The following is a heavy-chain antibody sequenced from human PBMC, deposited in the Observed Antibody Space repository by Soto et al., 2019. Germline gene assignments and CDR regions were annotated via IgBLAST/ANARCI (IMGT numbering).Heavy chain of an antibody. J-gene: IGHJ4*01. CDR1: GGSFTSNNW. V-gene: IGHV4-4*02. CDR3: ASRDPGTSVDY. Sequence: QVQLQESGPRLVKPSGTLSLTCAVSGGSFTSNNWWTWVRQPPGQGLEWIGEIYRTGSTNYNPSLEGRVTISLDKSENQFSLQVSSLTAADMAVYYCASRDPGTSVDYWGHGTLVTVSS. D-gene: IGHD1-7*01. CDR2: IYRTGST.